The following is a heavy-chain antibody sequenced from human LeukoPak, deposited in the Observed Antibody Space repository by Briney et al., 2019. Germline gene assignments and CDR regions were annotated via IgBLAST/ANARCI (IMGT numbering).Heavy chain of an antibody. V-gene: IGHV3-53*04. CDR3: ARAGPYSSSIAFDY. CDR2: IYSGGST. D-gene: IGHD6-6*01. CDR1: GFTSRSNN. Sequence: GGSLRSSCPPLGFTSRSNNMSWVAQAPGKGLGWVSVIYSGGSTYYADSVKGRFTISRHNSKNTLYLQMNSLRAEDTAVYYCARAGPYSSSIAFDYWGQGTLVTVSS. J-gene: IGHJ4*02.